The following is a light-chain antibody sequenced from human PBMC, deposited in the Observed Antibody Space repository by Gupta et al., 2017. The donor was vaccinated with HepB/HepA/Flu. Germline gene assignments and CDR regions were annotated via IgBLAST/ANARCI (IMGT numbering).Light chain of an antibody. CDR3: QHKNSFPNT. Sequence: DIQMTQSPSSVSASVGDRVTLTCRARHPIEKWLAWYQQKPGKAPELLIISTCTWESGVPSRFSGSGSGTEFTLTISSRQPEDFATYYCQHKNSFPNTFGRGTKVDVK. J-gene: IGKJ4*01. CDR1: HPIEKW. V-gene: IGKV1-12*01. CDR2: STC.